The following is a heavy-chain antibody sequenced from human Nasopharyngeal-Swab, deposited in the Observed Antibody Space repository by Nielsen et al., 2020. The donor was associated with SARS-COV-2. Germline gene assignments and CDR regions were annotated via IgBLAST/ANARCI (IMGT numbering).Heavy chain of an antibody. CDR1: GGSFSSYA. D-gene: IGHD6-6*01. J-gene: IGHJ4*02. V-gene: IGHV1-69*13. CDR3: ARSGYSNSDIDY. Sequence: SVKVSCKASGGSFSSYAISWVRQAPGQGLEWMGGIIPIFGTADYAQKFQDRVTITADESTSTAYMELSSLRSEDTAVYYCARSGYSNSDIDYWGQGTLVTVSS. CDR2: IIPIFGTA.